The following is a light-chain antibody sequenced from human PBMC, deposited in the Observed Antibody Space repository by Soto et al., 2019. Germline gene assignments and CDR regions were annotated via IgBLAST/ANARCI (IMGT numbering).Light chain of an antibody. J-gene: IGLJ2*01. CDR2: GVT. V-gene: IGLV2-14*01. CDR3: SSYTSNSIL. Sequence: QSALTQPASVSGSPGQSITISCTGASSDIGGYNYVSWYQQYPGKAPRLMIYGVTDRPSGTSNRFSASKSGNTASLTISGLQAEDEADYYCSSYTSNSILCGGGTKLTV. CDR1: SSDIGGYNY.